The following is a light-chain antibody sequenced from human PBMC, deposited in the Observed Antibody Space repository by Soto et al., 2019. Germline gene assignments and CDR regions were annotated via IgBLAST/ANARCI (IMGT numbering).Light chain of an antibody. J-gene: IGKJ1*01. CDR2: MAS. Sequence: DIQMTQSPSTLSASVGDRVTITCRASQSISRGLAWYQQKPGKAPKLLIYMASNLESGVPSRFSGSGSGTEFTLTISSLQPDDLATYYCQQYNTYQWTFGQGTKVEIK. CDR1: QSISRG. V-gene: IGKV1-5*03. CDR3: QQYNTYQWT.